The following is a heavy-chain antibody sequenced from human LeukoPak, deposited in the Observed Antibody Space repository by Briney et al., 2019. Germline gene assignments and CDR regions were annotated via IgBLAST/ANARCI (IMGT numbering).Heavy chain of an antibody. CDR3: ARAGTLWFGESLFDM. V-gene: IGHV3-48*03. CDR1: GFTFSGYE. CDR2: ICGRGKTI. D-gene: IGHD3-10*01. Sequence: GRSLRLSCAASGFTFSGYEMNWVRQAPGKGLEWISYICGRGKTIYYADSVKGRFTISRDDAKNFLYLQMNSLRAEDTAVYYCARAGTLWFGESLFDMWGQGTKVIVSS. J-gene: IGHJ3*02.